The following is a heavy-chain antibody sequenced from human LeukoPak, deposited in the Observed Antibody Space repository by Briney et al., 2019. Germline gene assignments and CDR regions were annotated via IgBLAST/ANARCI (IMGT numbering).Heavy chain of an antibody. D-gene: IGHD2-2*01. CDR1: GFTFSNVA. V-gene: IGHV3-23*01. CDR2: ISHRGDRT. Sequence: GGSLRLSCAASGFTFSNVAMGWVRQAPGKGLVWLSTISHRGDRTYDADSVRGRFIISRDNSKNTFYLQLNSLRAEDTAVYYCAKGFCSSPRWFVPFDYWGQGTLVSVSS. J-gene: IGHJ4*02. CDR3: AKGFCSSPRWFVPFDY.